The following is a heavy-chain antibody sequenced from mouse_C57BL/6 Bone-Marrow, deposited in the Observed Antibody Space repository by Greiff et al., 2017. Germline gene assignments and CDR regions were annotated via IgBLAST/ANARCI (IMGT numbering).Heavy chain of an antibody. J-gene: IGHJ2*01. CDR3: ARGPYYGNSPYYFDY. V-gene: IGHV1-81*01. D-gene: IGHD2-10*01. CDR1: GYTFTSYG. CDR2: IYPRSGNT. Sequence: QVQLKQSGAELARPGASVKLSCKASGYTFTSYGISWVKQRTGQGLEWIGEIYPRSGNTYYNEKFKGKATLTADKSSRTASMELRSLTSEDSAVYFCARGPYYGNSPYYFDYWCQGTTLTVSS.